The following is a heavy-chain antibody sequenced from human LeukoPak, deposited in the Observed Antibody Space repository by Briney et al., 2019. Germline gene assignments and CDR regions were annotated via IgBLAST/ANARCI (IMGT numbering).Heavy chain of an antibody. CDR2: IIPILGIA. V-gene: IGHV1-69*04. CDR3: ARPTSYGAYGMDV. Sequence: VASVKVSCKASGGTFSSYAISWVRQAPGQGLEWMGRIIPILGIANYAQKFQGRVTITADKSTSTAYMELSSLRSEDTAVYYCARPTSYGAYGMDVWGQGTTVTVSS. D-gene: IGHD1-26*01. J-gene: IGHJ6*02. CDR1: GGTFSSYA.